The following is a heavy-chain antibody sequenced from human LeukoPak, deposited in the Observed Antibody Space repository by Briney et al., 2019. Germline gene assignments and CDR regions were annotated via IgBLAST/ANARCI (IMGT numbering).Heavy chain of an antibody. CDR3: ARVTYVDDMLYQYFDY. CDR2: IFHSGNS. V-gene: IGHV4-38-2*01. CDR1: SYSISSGSY. D-gene: IGHD4-17*01. J-gene: IGHJ4*02. Sequence: PSETLSLTCAVSSYSISSGSYWGWIRQSPRKGLEWVGSIFHSGNSYYNPSLKSRLTMSVDTSKNQFSLKLTSVTAADTALYYFARVTYVDDMLYQYFDYWGQGILVTVSS.